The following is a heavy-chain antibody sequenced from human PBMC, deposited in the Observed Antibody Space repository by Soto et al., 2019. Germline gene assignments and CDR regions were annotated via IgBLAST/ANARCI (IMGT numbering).Heavy chain of an antibody. CDR1: GFTFSSYA. CDR2: ISWNSGSI. CDR3: AKSSGFYYYYYMDV. V-gene: IGHV3-9*01. J-gene: IGHJ6*03. D-gene: IGHD3-22*01. Sequence: GGSLRLSCAASGFTFSSYAMSWVRQAPGKGLEWVSGISWNSGSIGYADSVKGRFTISRDNAKNSLYLQMNSLRAEDTALYYCAKSSGFYYYYYMDVWGKGTTVTVSS.